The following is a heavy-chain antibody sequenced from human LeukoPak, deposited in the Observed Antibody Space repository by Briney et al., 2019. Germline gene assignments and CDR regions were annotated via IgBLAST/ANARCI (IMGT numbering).Heavy chain of an antibody. Sequence: PGGSLRLSCAASGFTFDDYAMHWVRHAPGKGLEWVSGISWNSGSIGYADSVKGRFTISRDNAKNSLYLQMNSLRAEDTALYYCAKDISYYDSSGSDYWGQGTLVTVSS. J-gene: IGHJ4*02. V-gene: IGHV3-9*01. CDR1: GFTFDDYA. CDR3: AKDISYYDSSGSDY. D-gene: IGHD3-22*01. CDR2: ISWNSGSI.